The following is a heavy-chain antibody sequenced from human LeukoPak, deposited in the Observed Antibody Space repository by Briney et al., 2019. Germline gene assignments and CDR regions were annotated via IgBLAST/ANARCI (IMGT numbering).Heavy chain of an antibody. V-gene: IGHV4-31*03. CDR3: ARAAAGTGRRGWLFDY. CDR2: IYYSGST. D-gene: IGHD6-13*01. CDR1: GGSISSGGYY. Sequence: TLSLTSTVSGGSISSGGYYWSWIRQHPGKGLEWIGYIYYSGSTYYNPSLKSRVTISVDTSKNQFSLKLSSVTAADTAVYYCARAAAGTGRRGWLFDYWGQGTLVTVSS. J-gene: IGHJ4*02.